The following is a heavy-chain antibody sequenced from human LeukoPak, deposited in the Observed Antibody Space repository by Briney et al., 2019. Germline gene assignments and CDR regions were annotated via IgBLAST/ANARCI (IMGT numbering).Heavy chain of an antibody. CDR2: IWYDGSNK. CDR3: ARDWGSGNSYYFDY. V-gene: IGHV3-33*01. D-gene: IGHD3-10*01. Sequence: GGSLKRSCAASGFTFSSYGMHWVRQAPGKGLEWVAVIWYDGSNKYYEDSVKGRFTISRDNSKNTLYLQMNSLRAEDTAVYYCARDWGSGNSYYFDYWGQGTLVTVSS. J-gene: IGHJ4*02. CDR1: GFTFSSYG.